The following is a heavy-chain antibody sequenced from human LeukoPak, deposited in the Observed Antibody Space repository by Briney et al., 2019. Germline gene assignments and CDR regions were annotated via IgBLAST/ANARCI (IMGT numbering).Heavy chain of an antibody. V-gene: IGHV5-10-1*01. Sequence: PGESLKISCKGSGYSFTSYWISWVRQMPGKGLEWMGRIDPSDSYINYSPSFQGHVTISADKSISTAYLQWSSLKASDTAMYYCASPTGEYCSGGSCYGYWGQGTLVTVSS. CDR1: GYSFTSYW. J-gene: IGHJ4*02. D-gene: IGHD2-15*01. CDR2: IDPSDSYI. CDR3: ASPTGEYCSGGSCYGY.